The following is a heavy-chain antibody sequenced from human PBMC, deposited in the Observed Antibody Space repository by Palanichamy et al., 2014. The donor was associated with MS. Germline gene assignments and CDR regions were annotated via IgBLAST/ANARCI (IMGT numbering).Heavy chain of an antibody. CDR3: ARDHTYYYDSSGYYSPSDFDY. CDR1: GYTFTGYY. J-gene: IGHJ4*02. D-gene: IGHD3-22*01. V-gene: IGHV1-2*02. Sequence: QVQLVQSGAGVKKPGASVKVSCKASGYTFTGYYMHWVRQAPGQGLEWMGWINPNSGGTNYAQKFQGRVTMTRDTSISTAYMELSRLRSDDTAVYYCARDHTYYYDSSGYYSPSDFDYWGQGTLVTVSS. CDR2: INPNSGGT.